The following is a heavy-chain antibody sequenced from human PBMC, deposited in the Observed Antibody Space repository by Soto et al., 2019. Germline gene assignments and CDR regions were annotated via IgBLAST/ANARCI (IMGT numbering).Heavy chain of an antibody. J-gene: IGHJ4*02. CDR2: LSQDSAVT. CDR1: GFTFRTYA. Sequence: EVQLLESGGVLVQPGGSLRLSCAASGFTFRTYALTWVRQAPGKGLEWLSALSQDSAVTFYADSVRGRFTISRDNSKSTLYLQMTSLRAEDTAIYYCVKNSGFCKGAACYDYWGQVTLVTVSS. V-gene: IGHV3-23*01. CDR3: VKNSGFCKGAACYDY. D-gene: IGHD3-3*01.